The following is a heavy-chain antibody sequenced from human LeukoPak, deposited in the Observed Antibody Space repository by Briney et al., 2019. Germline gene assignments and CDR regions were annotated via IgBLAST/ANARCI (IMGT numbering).Heavy chain of an antibody. CDR1: GGSISSYY. Sequence: SETLSLTCTVSGGSISSYYWSWIRQPPGKGLEWIGEINHSGSTNYNPSLKSRVTISVDTSKNQFSLKLSSVTAADTAVYYCARGVPAALYNWFDPWGQGTLVTVSS. J-gene: IGHJ5*02. CDR2: INHSGST. D-gene: IGHD2-2*01. CDR3: ARGVPAALYNWFDP. V-gene: IGHV4-34*01.